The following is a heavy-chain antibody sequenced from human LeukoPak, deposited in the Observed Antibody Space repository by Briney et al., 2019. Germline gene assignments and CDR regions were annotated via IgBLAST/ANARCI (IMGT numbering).Heavy chain of an antibody. D-gene: IGHD2-2*02. CDR2: INHSGST. Sequence: SETLSLTCAVCGGSFSGYYWSWIRQPPGKGLEWIGEINHSGSTNYNPSLKSRVTISVDTSKNQFSLKLSSVTAADTAVYYCARRDCSSTSCYTESGWFDPWGQGTLVTVSS. V-gene: IGHV4-34*01. J-gene: IGHJ5*02. CDR3: ARRDCSSTSCYTESGWFDP. CDR1: GGSFSGYY.